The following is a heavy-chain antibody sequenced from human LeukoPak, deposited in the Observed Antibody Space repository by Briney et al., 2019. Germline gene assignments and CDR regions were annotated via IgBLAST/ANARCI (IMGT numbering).Heavy chain of an antibody. D-gene: IGHD2-15*01. V-gene: IGHV1-18*01. CDR1: GYTFITYG. CDR2: VSAYADNT. J-gene: IGHJ4*02. Sequence: GASVKVSCKASGYTFITYGISWVRQAPGQGLEWVGWVSAYADNTNYVQKLQGRVTMTKDTSTSTAYMELRSLRSDDTAVYYCARDCIGCHGFDYWGQGTLVTVSS. CDR3: ARDCIGCHGFDY.